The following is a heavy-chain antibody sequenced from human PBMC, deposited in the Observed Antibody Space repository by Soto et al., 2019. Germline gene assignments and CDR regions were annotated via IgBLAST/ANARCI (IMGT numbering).Heavy chain of an antibody. CDR3: AREVAYDSSGYYSKDAFDI. J-gene: IGHJ3*02. V-gene: IGHV4-4*07. D-gene: IGHD3-22*01. CDR1: GGSISSYY. Sequence: QVQLQESGPGLVKPSETLSLTCTVSGGSISSYYWCWIRQPAGKGLAWIGRIYTSGSTNYNPSLKSRVTMPVDTAKNQFSLKLSSVTAADTAVDYCAREVAYDSSGYYSKDAFDIWGQGTMVTVSS. CDR2: IYTSGST.